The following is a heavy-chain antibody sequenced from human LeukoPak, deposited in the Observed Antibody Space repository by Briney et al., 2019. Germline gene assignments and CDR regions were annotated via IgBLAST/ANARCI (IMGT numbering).Heavy chain of an antibody. V-gene: IGHV4-38-2*02. CDR3: ARARGRTYYDFWSGPPVFWFDP. CDR1: GYSISSGYY. J-gene: IGHJ5*02. D-gene: IGHD3-3*01. Sequence: PSETLSLTCTVSGYSISSGYYWGWIRQPPGKGLEWIGSIYHSGSTYYNPSLKSRVTISVDTSKNQFSLKLSSVTAADTAVYYCARARGRTYYDFWSGPPVFWFDPWGQGTLVTVSS. CDR2: IYHSGST.